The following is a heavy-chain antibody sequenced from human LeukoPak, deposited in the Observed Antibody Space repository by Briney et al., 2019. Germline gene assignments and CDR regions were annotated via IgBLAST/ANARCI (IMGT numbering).Heavy chain of an antibody. D-gene: IGHD1-1*01. CDR2: INHSGST. V-gene: IGHV4-38-2*02. Sequence: PSETLSLTCTVSGYSISSGYYWGWIRQPPGKGLEWIGEINHSGSTNYNPSLKSRVTISVDTSKNQFSLKLSSVTAADTAVYYCAKAAYNWNDVPRWFDPWGQGTLVTVSS. CDR3: AKAAYNWNDVPRWFDP. J-gene: IGHJ5*02. CDR1: GYSISSGYY.